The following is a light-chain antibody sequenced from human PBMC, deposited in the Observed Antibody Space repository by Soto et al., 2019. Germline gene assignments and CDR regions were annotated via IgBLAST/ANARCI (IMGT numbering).Light chain of an antibody. CDR1: QSVSNNY. CDR3: HQYSGSPWT. J-gene: IGKJ1*01. Sequence: EIVLTQSPGTLSLSPGERATLSCRASQSVSNNYLAWYQQKPGQAPRLLIYGASNRATGIPDRFSGSGSGTDFTLTISRLEPEDFAVYYCHQYSGSPWTFGQGTKVDIK. V-gene: IGKV3-20*01. CDR2: GAS.